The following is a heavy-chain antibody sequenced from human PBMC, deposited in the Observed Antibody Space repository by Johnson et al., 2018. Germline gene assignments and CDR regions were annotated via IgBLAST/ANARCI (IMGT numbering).Heavy chain of an antibody. D-gene: IGHD2-21*02. CDR1: GFTFSRHG. V-gene: IGHV3-33*03. Sequence: QVQLQESGGGVVQPGRSLRLSCVASGFTFSRHGMHWIRQAPGKGLEWVAVIWYDGSKEYYVESVKGRFTIPRDNSKNTLHLQMNSLRAEDTAIYYCAIFTGGDWVGTFDVWGQGTMVTVSS. J-gene: IGHJ3*01. CDR2: IWYDGSKE. CDR3: AIFTGGDWVGTFDV.